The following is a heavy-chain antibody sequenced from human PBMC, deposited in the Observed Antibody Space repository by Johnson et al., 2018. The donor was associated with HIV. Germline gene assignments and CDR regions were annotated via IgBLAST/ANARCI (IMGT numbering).Heavy chain of an antibody. V-gene: IGHV3-30*02. CDR3: AKVYSSSVPAPGI. J-gene: IGHJ3*02. Sequence: QVQLVESGGGVVQPGGSLRLSCAASGITFSSYGMHWVRQAPGRGLEWVAFIRYDGSNKYYADSVKGRFTISRDNSKNTLYLQMNSLRAEDTAVYYGAKVYSSSVPAPGIWGQGTMVTVSS. D-gene: IGHD6-6*01. CDR2: IRYDGSNK. CDR1: GITFSSYG.